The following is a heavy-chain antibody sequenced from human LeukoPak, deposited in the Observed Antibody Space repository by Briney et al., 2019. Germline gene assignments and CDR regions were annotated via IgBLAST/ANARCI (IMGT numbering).Heavy chain of an antibody. D-gene: IGHD3-10*01. CDR2: IYTSGST. J-gene: IGHJ6*03. V-gene: IGHV4-61*02. CDR3: ARQFIWDYYMDV. Sequence: PSQTLSLTCTVSGGSISSGSYYWSWIRQPAGKGLEWIGRIYTSGSTNYNPSLKSRVTISVDTSKNQFSLKLSSVTAADTAVYYCARQFIWDYYMDVWGKGTTVTISS. CDR1: GGSISSGSYY.